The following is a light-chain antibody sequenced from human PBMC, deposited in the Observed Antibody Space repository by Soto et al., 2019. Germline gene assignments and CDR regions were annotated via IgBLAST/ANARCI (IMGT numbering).Light chain of an antibody. Sequence: EIVWTQSHCTLSLSPGERSTLSCIPIQKISSRYLAWYLQKPGQAPRFLIYGASSRATGIPDRFSGSGSGTDFTLTISRLEPEDFAVYYCQQYGGTPPITFGQGTRLETK. V-gene: IGKV3-20*01. CDR1: QKISSRY. CDR3: QQYGGTPPIT. J-gene: IGKJ5*01. CDR2: GAS.